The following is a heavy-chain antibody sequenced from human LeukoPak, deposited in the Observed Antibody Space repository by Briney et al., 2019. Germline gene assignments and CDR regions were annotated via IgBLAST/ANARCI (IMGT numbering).Heavy chain of an antibody. Sequence: SETLSLTCTVSGGSIGSYYWSWIRQPPGKGLEWIGYIYSSGSTNYNPSLKSRVTISVDTSKNQFSLKLTSVTAADTAVYYCARAYYYGSGSYGLDYWGQGTLVTVSS. V-gene: IGHV4-59*01. J-gene: IGHJ4*02. CDR2: IYSSGST. CDR3: ARAYYYGSGSYGLDY. CDR1: GGSIGSYY. D-gene: IGHD3-10*01.